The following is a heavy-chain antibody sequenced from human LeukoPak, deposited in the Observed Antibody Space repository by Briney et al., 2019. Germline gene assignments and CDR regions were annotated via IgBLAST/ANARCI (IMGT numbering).Heavy chain of an antibody. CDR1: GYTFTGYY. J-gene: IGHJ4*02. Sequence: ASVEVSCKASGYTFTGYYMHWVRQAPGQGLEWMGRINPNSGGTNYAQKFQGRVTMTRDTSISTAYMELSRLRSDDTAVYYCAASRDGYNYGFDYWGQGTLVTVSS. CDR3: AASRDGYNYGFDY. V-gene: IGHV1-2*06. CDR2: INPNSGGT. D-gene: IGHD5-24*01.